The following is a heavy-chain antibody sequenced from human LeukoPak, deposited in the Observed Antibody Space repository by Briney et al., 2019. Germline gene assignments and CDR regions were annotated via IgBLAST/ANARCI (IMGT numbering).Heavy chain of an antibody. CDR2: ISSGSSYL. Sequence: GGSLRLSCAASGFTFSSYSMNWVRQAPGKGLEWVSSISSGSSYLSYADSLKGRFTISRDNAKNSLYLQMNSLRAEDTAVYYCARDMSGGVGALLGYWGQGTLVTVSS. D-gene: IGHD1-26*01. V-gene: IGHV3-21*01. CDR3: ARDMSGGVGALLGY. CDR1: GFTFSSYS. J-gene: IGHJ4*02.